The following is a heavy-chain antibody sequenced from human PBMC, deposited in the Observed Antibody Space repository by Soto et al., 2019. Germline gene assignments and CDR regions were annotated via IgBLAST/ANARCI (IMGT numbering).Heavy chain of an antibody. CDR1: GYSFTSNW. CDR2: IYPGDSDT. D-gene: IGHD3-22*01. V-gene: IGHV5-51*01. CDR3: ARHLYESSGYRYFGL. Sequence: EVQLVQSGAELKKPGESLKISCQASGYSFTSNWIGWVRQMPGKGLEWMGIIYPGDSDTKYSPSFKGQVTISVDKSISTAYLQWSSLKAADTAMYYCARHLYESSGYRYFGLWGQGTLVTVSS. J-gene: IGHJ4*02.